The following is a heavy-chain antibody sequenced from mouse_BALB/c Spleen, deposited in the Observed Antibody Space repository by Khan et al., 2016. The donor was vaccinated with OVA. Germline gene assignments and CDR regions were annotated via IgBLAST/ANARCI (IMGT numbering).Heavy chain of an antibody. V-gene: IGHV5-6-5*01. Sequence: DVKLVESGGGLVKPGGSLKLSCTASGFTFSAFAMSWVRQTPEKRLDWVASISSGGTTYYPDILKGRFTISRDNARNILYLQMSSRRSEDTAMYYCAREGYGSNYAWFAYWGQGTLVTVSA. J-gene: IGHJ3*01. CDR1: GFTFSAFA. D-gene: IGHD1-1*01. CDR3: AREGYGSNYAWFAY. CDR2: ISSGGTT.